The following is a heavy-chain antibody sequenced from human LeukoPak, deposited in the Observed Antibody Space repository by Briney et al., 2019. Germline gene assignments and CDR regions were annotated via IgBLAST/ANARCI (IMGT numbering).Heavy chain of an antibody. CDR2: IRDSGNGT. V-gene: IGHV3-23*01. J-gene: IGHJ4*02. CDR3: AKWAYYDFWSGHYKSHFDS. CDR1: GFTFKNYA. Sequence: AGGSLRLSWVVSGFTFKNYAMSWVRQAPGKGLECVSSIRDSGNGTDYADSVKGRFTVSRDNSKNTLYLHMNTLSAEDTAVYYCAKWAYYDFWSGHYKSHFDSWGQGTLVTVSP. D-gene: IGHD3-3*01.